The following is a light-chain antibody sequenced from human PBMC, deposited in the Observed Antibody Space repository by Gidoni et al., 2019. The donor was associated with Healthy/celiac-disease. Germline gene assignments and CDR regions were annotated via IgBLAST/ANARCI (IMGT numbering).Light chain of an antibody. CDR1: SSHSGNNY. J-gene: IGLJ2*01. Sequence: QSVLTQPPSVSAAPGPKFTLSCSGSSSHSGNNYVSWYQQLPGTAPKLLIYENNKRPSGIPDRFSGSKSGTSATLGITGLQTGDEADYYCGTWDSSLSAGYVVFGGGTKLTVL. CDR3: GTWDSSLSAGYVV. CDR2: ENN. V-gene: IGLV1-51*02.